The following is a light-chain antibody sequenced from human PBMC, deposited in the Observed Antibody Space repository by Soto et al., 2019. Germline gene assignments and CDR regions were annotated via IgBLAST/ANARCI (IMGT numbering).Light chain of an antibody. CDR3: AAWDDSLNGYV. CDR2: SNN. V-gene: IGLV1-44*01. CDR1: SSNIGSNT. J-gene: IGLJ1*01. Sequence: QLVLTQPPSASGTPGQRVTISCSGSSSNIGSNTVNWYQQLPGTAPKLLIYSNNQRPSGVPDRFSGYKSGTSASLAISGLQSEDEADYYCAAWDDSLNGYVFGTGTKLTVL.